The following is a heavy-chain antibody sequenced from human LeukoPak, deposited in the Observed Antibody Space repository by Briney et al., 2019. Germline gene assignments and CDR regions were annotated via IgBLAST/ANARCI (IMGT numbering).Heavy chain of an antibody. J-gene: IGHJ4*02. CDR2: IYYSGST. CDR3: ARYEYSSSSYYFDY. CDR1: GGSFSGYY. D-gene: IGHD6-6*01. Sequence: SETLSLTCAVYGGSFSGYYWSWIRQPPGKGLEWIGYIYYSGSTYYNPSLKSRVTISVDTSKNQFSLKLSSVTAADTAVYYCARYEYSSSSYYFDYWGQGTLVTVSS. V-gene: IGHV4-34*09.